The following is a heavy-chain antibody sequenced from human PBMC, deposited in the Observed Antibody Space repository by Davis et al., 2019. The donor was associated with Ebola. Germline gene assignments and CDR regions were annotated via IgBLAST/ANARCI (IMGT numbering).Heavy chain of an antibody. CDR1: VGTFSSYA. Sequence: AASVTVSCKASVGTFSSYAISWVRQAPGQGLEWMGGIIPIFGTANYAQKFQGRVTITADESTSTAYMELSSLRSEDTAVYYCARGSPKDYPYYYGMDVWGKGTTVTVSS. D-gene: IGHD4-11*01. J-gene: IGHJ6*04. V-gene: IGHV1-69*13. CDR3: ARGSPKDYPYYYGMDV. CDR2: IIPIFGTA.